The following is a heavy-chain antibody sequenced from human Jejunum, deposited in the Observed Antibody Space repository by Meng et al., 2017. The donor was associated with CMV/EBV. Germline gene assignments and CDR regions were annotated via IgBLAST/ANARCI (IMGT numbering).Heavy chain of an antibody. J-gene: IGHJ6*02. V-gene: IGHV3-30*02. CDR1: GFSLSSFG. CDR2: TRYDGESE. CDR3: ANFPSSAYYSEMDV. Sequence: GFSLSSFGMHWVRQAPGKGLEWVAFTRYDGESEYYADSVKGRFTISKDNSKNMLYLQMSSLRPEDTAVYYCANFPSSAYYSEMDVWGQGTTVTVSS.